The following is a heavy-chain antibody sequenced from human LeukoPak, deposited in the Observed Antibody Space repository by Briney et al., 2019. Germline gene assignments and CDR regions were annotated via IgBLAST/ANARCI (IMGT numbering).Heavy chain of an antibody. CDR2: IKSKADGGTT. V-gene: IGHV3-15*01. CDR1: GFTFTDAW. J-gene: IGHJ5*02. Sequence: GGSLRLSCAPSGFTFTDAWMSCARQAPGKGREGVGRIKSKADGGTTDYAAPVKRRFTISRDGSKNTLSLQKNSLTTEDPAVYYCTTVQESLETNDSSTCGQGTLVTVSS. D-gene: IGHD1-1*01. CDR3: TTVQESLETNDSST.